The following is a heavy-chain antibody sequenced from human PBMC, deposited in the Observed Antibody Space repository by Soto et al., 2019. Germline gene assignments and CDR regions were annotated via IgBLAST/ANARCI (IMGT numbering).Heavy chain of an antibody. CDR1: GFTFSNYW. CDR3: ARDKASGY. J-gene: IGHJ4*02. CDR2: MKQDGSEI. Sequence: EVQLVESGGGLVHPGGSLKVACVGSGFTFSNYWMSWVRQAPGKGLEWVANMKQDGSEIYHADSVRGRFTISRDNAKNSVYLQMNNLRVEDTALYYCARDKASGYWGQGTPVIVSS. V-gene: IGHV3-7*01.